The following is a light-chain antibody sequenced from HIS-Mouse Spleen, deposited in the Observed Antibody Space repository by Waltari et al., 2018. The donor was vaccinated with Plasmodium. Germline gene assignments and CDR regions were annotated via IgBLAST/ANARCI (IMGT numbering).Light chain of an antibody. CDR1: QDISNY. Sequence: DIQMTQSPSSLSASVGDRVTITCQASQDISNYLNWYQQKPGKAPKLLIYDASNLETGVPSRCSGSGAETDFTFSMSCLQPEDIATYYCQQYDTASVTFGPGTKVDIK. CDR2: DAS. J-gene: IGKJ3*01. V-gene: IGKV1-33*01. CDR3: QQYDTASVT.